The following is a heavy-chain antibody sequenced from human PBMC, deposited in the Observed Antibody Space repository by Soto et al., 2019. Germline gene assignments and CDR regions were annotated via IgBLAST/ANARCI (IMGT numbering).Heavy chain of an antibody. CDR1: GYTFTGYY. D-gene: IGHD6-13*01. J-gene: IGHJ5*02. V-gene: IGHV1-2*02. CDR3: ARSTLAAAGRGWFDP. CDR2: INPNSGGT. Sequence: GASVKVSCKASGYTFTGYYMHWVRQAPGQGLEWMGWINPNSGGTNYAQKFQGRVTMTRDTSISTAYMELSRLRSDDTAVYYCARSTLAAAGRGWFDPWGQGTLVTVSS.